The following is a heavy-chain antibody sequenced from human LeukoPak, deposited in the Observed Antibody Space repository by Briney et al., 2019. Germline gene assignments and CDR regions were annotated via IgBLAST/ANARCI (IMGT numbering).Heavy chain of an antibody. Sequence: AXVKVSXKASGYTFTGYYMHWVRQAPGQGLEWMGWINPNSGGTNYAQKFQGRVTMTRDTSISTAYMELSRLRYDDTGVYYCARVTGYSSDLNYFDYWGQGTLVTVSS. CDR2: INPNSGGT. J-gene: IGHJ4*02. V-gene: IGHV1-2*02. D-gene: IGHD6-19*01. CDR3: ARVTGYSSDLNYFDY. CDR1: GYTFTGYY.